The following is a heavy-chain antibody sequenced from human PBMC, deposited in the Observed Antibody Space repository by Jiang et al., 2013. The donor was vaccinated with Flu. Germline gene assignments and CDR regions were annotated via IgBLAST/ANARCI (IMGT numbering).Heavy chain of an antibody. CDR3: ARPDGSGSYYGDWGY. CDR1: GFTFSDHY. V-gene: IGHV3-72*01. Sequence: SCTVSGFTFSDHYMDWVRQAPGKGLEWVGRIRNKANSYTTEYAASVKGRFIISRDDSQNSLYLQMNSLKTDDTAVYYCARPDGSGSYYGDWGYWGQGTLVSVSS. J-gene: IGHJ4*02. CDR2: IRNKANSYTT. D-gene: IGHD3-10*01.